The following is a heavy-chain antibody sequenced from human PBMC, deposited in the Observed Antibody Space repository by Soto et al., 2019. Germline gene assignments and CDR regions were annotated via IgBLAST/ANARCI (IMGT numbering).Heavy chain of an antibody. CDR2: IYPGDSDT. CDR3: TTDRWELLLNYFDY. D-gene: IGHD1-26*01. Sequence: PGESLKISCKSSGYSFTTYWIAWVRQMPGKGLEWMGIIYPGDSDTRYSPSFQGQVTISADKSISTAYLQMNSLKTEDTAVYYCTTDRWELLLNYFDYWGQGTLVTVSS. V-gene: IGHV5-51*01. J-gene: IGHJ4*02. CDR1: GYSFTTYW.